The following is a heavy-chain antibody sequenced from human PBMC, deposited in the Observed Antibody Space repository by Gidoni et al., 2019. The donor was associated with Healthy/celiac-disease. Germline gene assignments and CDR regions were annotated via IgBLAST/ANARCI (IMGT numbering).Heavy chain of an antibody. D-gene: IGHD3-10*01. CDR3: ARSAGTGVGDDYYYYGMDV. V-gene: IGHV1-2*07. CDR2: INPSSGST. J-gene: IGHJ6*02. Sequence: QVQLVQSGAEVQKPGASVKVSCKSSGYTFTGYYMHWMRQAPGQGLEWMGWINPSSGSTNYAHKFQGKVTMTRDTSNSTTYMELNRLRSGDAAVYYYARSAGTGVGDDYYYYGMDVWGQGTTVTVSS. CDR1: GYTFTGYY.